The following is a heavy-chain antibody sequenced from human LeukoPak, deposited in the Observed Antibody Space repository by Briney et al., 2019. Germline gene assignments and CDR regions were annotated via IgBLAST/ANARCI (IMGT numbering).Heavy chain of an antibody. J-gene: IGHJ5*02. D-gene: IGHD2-2*01. V-gene: IGHV4-4*07. CDR3: ARDRLVVVPAAFNWFDP. CDR2: IYTSGST. Sequence: PSETLSLTCTVSGGSISSYYWSWIRQPAGKGLEWIGRIYTSGSTNYNPSLKSRVTMSVDTSKNQFSLKLSSVTAADTAEYYCARDRLVVVPAAFNWFDPWGQGTLVTVSS. CDR1: GGSISSYY.